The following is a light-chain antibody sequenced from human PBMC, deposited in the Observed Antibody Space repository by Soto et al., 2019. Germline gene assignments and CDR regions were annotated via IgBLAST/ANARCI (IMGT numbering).Light chain of an antibody. CDR1: SGHSSYA. CDR2: LNSDGSH. V-gene: IGLV4-69*01. Sequence: QSVLTQSPSASASLGASVKLTCTLSSGHSSYAIAWHQQQAEKGPRYLMKLNSDGSHSKGDGIPDRFSGSSSGTERYLTISSLQAEDEGDYYCQTWGSGIHVVFGGGTKLTVL. J-gene: IGLJ2*01. CDR3: QTWGSGIHVV.